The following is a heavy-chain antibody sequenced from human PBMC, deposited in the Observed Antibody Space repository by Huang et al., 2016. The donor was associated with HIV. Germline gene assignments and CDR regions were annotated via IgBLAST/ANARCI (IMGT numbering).Heavy chain of an antibody. CDR1: GYRFSSYW. D-gene: IGHD6-6*01. CDR2: IFPDESDT. J-gene: IGHJ4*02. CDR3: ARRFSSSSGYFDY. V-gene: IGHV5-51*01. Sequence: VQLVQSGAEVKKPGESLKISCKGSGYRFSSYWIAWVRQMPGKGLEWMVIIFPDESDTTYSPSFEGQVTISADKSIGTAYLQWSSLKASDTAMYYCARRFSSSSGYFDYWGQGSLVTVSS.